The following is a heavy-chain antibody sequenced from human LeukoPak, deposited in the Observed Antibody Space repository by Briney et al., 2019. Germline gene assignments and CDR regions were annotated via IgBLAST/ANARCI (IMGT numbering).Heavy chain of an antibody. Sequence: GGSLRLSCAASGFTFSSYAMSWVRQAPGKGLQWVSTIGGSGGSTYYADSVKGRFTISRDNSKNTLYLQMNSLRAEDTAVYYCARKAGYYYGSGDYWGQGTLVTVSS. D-gene: IGHD3-10*01. CDR2: IGGSGGST. V-gene: IGHV3-23*01. CDR1: GFTFSSYA. CDR3: ARKAGYYYGSGDY. J-gene: IGHJ4*02.